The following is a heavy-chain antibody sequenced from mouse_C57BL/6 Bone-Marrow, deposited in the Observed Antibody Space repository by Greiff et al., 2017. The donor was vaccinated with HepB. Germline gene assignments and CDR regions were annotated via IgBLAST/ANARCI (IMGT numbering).Heavy chain of an antibody. D-gene: IGHD2-5*01. CDR2: IYPRSGNT. J-gene: IGHJ2*01. CDR1: GYTFTSYG. V-gene: IGHV1-81*01. Sequence: VQLKQSGAELARPGASVKLSCKASGYTFTSYGISWVKQRTGQGLEWIGEIYPRSGNTYYNEKFKGKATLTADKSSSTAYMELRSLTSEDSAVYFCAEYSNYMYYFDYWGQGTTLTVSS. CDR3: AEYSNYMYYFDY.